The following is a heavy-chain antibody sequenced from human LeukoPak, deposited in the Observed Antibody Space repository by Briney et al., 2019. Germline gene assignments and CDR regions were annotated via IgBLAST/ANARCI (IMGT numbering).Heavy chain of an antibody. CDR3: ARSSYYNSSGYQETLTFDY. V-gene: IGHV3-21*01. D-gene: IGHD3-22*01. Sequence: GGSLRLSCAASGFTFSSYSMNWVRQAPGKGLEWVSSISSSSSYIYYADSVKGRFTISRDNAKNSLYLQMNSLRAEDTAVYYCARSSYYNSSGYQETLTFDYWGQGTLVTVSS. J-gene: IGHJ4*02. CDR1: GFTFSSYS. CDR2: ISSSSSYI.